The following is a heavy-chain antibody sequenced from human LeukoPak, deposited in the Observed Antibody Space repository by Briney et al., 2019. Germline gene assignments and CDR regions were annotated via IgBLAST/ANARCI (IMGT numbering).Heavy chain of an antibody. CDR2: IYYSGST. J-gene: IGHJ6*03. CDR3: ATSAYSSGWFYYYYYYMDV. V-gene: IGHV4-39*07. Sequence: SSETLSLTCTVSGGSISSSSYYWGWIRQPPGKGLEWIGRIYYSGSTYYNPSLKSRVTISVDTSKNQFSLKLTSVTAADTAVYYCATSAYSSGWFYYYYYYMDVWGKGTTVTVSS. D-gene: IGHD6-19*01. CDR1: GGSISSSSYY.